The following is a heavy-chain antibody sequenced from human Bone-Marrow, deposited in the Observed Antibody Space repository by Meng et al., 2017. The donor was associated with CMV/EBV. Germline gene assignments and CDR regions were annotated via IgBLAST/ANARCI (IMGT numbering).Heavy chain of an antibody. Sequence: GGSLRLSCAASGFTFSSYAMHWVRQAPGKGLEWVAVISYDGSNKYYADSVKGRFTISRDNSKNTLYLQMNSLRAEDTAVYYCASNPKLGIGGMDVWGQGTTVTVSS. CDR1: GFTFSSYA. V-gene: IGHV3-30*14. CDR2: ISYDGSNK. J-gene: IGHJ6*02. D-gene: IGHD7-27*01. CDR3: ASNPKLGIGGMDV.